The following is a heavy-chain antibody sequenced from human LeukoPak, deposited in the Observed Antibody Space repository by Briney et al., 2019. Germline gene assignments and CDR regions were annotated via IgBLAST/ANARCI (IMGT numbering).Heavy chain of an antibody. CDR3: ARGSSAGTPFDY. D-gene: IGHD6-13*01. CDR1: GGTFSGYA. J-gene: IGHJ4*02. Sequence: GASVKVSCKASGGTFSGYAINWVRQATGQGLEWMGWMNPNSGNTGYAQKFQGRVTMTRNTSISTAYMELSSLRSEDTAVYYCARGSSAGTPFDYWGQGTLVTVSS. CDR2: MNPNSGNT. V-gene: IGHV1-8*02.